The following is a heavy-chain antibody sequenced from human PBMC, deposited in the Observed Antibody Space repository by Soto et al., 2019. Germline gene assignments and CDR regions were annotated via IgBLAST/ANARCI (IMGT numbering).Heavy chain of an antibody. CDR3: GKGRSYYYYYGVDV. V-gene: IGHV3-23*01. D-gene: IGHD1-26*01. Sequence: PGGSLRLSCAASGFTFSSCAMGWVRQAPGKGLEWVSDIIDGGGSTYYADAVKGRFTISRDNSKSTLCLQMNSLRAEDTAVYYCGKGRSYYYYYGVDVWGQGTTVTVSS. CDR2: IIDGGGST. J-gene: IGHJ6*02. CDR1: GFTFSSCA.